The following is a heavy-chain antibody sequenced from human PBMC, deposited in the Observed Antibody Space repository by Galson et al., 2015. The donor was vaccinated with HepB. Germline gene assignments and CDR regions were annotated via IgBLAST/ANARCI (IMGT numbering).Heavy chain of an antibody. CDR3: ASISGVPTAKVTYYYYYYYMDV. J-gene: IGHJ6*03. D-gene: IGHD2-2*01. V-gene: IGHV1-8*01. Sequence: SVKVSCKASGYTFTSYDINWVRQATGQGLEWMGWMNPNSGNTGYAQKFQGRVTMTRNTSISTAYMELSSLRSEDTAVYYCASISGVPTAKVTYYYYYYYMDVWGKGTTVTVSS. CDR1: GYTFTSYD. CDR2: MNPNSGNT.